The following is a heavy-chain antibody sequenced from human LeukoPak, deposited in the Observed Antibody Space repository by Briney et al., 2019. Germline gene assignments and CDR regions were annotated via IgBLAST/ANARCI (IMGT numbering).Heavy chain of an antibody. CDR1: GYTITSYG. V-gene: IGHV1-18*01. Sequence: ASVKVSYKASGYTITSYGISWVRQAPGQGLEWMGWMSANNGNTNYAQKLQGRVTMTTDTSTSTAYMELRSLRSDDTAVYYCARAGAYSGYGGDDFDYWGQGTLVTVSS. CDR3: ARAGAYSGYGGDDFDY. D-gene: IGHD5-12*01. J-gene: IGHJ4*02. CDR2: MSANNGNT.